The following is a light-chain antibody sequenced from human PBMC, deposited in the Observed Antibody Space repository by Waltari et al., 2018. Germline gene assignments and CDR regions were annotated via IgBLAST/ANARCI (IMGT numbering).Light chain of an antibody. CDR2: DTS. J-gene: IGKJ5*01. V-gene: IGKV3-11*01. CDR1: QSVDSY. CDR3: QLRIKWPPEIT. Sequence: EIVLTQPPVTLSLSPGERATLSCRASQSVDSYLAWYQQKRGQPPRLLIYDTSNRATGIPARFSGSGSGTDFTLTISSLEPDDFAVYFCQLRIKWPPEITFGQGTRLEIK.